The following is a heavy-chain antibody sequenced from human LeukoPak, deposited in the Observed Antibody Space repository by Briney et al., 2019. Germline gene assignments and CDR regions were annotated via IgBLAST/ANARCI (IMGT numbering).Heavy chain of an antibody. Sequence: SVNVSCKASGGTFSSYAISWVRQAPGQGLEWMGRIIPILGIANYAQKFQGRVTITADKSTSTAYMELSSLRSEDTAVYYCARAGVAVAGILAGWGQGTLVTVSS. V-gene: IGHV1-69*04. D-gene: IGHD6-19*01. CDR3: ARAGVAVAGILAG. CDR2: IIPILGIA. CDR1: GGTFSSYA. J-gene: IGHJ4*02.